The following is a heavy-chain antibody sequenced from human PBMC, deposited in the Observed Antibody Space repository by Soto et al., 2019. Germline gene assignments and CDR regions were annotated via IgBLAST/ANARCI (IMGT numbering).Heavy chain of an antibody. CDR1: GGSVSSGSYY. Sequence: QAQLQESGPGLVKPSETLSLTCTVSGGSVSSGSYYWSWIRQPPGKGLEWIGYIYYSGSTNYNPSLKSRVTISVDTSKNQFSLKLSSVTAADTAVYYCARYYYDSSGYFDYWGQGTLVTVSS. CDR3: ARYYYDSSGYFDY. V-gene: IGHV4-61*01. CDR2: IYYSGST. D-gene: IGHD3-22*01. J-gene: IGHJ4*02.